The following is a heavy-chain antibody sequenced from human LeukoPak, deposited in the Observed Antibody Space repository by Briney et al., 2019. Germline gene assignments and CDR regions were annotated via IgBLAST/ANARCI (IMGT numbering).Heavy chain of an antibody. CDR3: ARALEV. J-gene: IGHJ6*04. CDR1: GFTFSSYA. Sequence: GGSLRLSCAASGFTFSSYAMSWVRQAPGRGLEWVANINQDGSEKYYVDSVKGRFTISRDNGKNSLYLQMNSLRVDDTGVYYCARALEVWGKGTTVTVSS. V-gene: IGHV3-7*01. CDR2: INQDGSEK.